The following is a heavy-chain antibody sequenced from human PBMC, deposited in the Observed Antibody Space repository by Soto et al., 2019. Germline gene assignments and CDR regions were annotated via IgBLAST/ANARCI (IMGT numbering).Heavy chain of an antibody. CDR1: GFNVMSYW. D-gene: IGHD3-16*01. Sequence: GSLRLSCPVSGFNVMSYWMSWVRQASGKGLEWVASIKEDGSEIYYLHSVRGRFSISRDSAGNALHLTMNYLSAEDTGVYFCARDIGFDYVNWGQGTLVTVSS. CDR3: ARDIGFDYVN. CDR2: IKEDGSEI. V-gene: IGHV3-7*01. J-gene: IGHJ4*02.